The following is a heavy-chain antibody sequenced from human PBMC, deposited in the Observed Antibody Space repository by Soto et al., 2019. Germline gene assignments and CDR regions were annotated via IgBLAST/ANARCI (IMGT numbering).Heavy chain of an antibody. CDR3: ARDHKWDGMDV. V-gene: IGHV4-31*02. J-gene: IGHJ6*02. CDR2: INYSGTT. D-gene: IGHD1-26*01. CDR1: GGSFSSDSFI. Sequence: PSETLSLTWSVSGGSFSSDSFIWSWVRQFPGKGLEWIGYINYSGTTYYNPSLRSRITMSVDTSKNQFSLNLSSVTAADTAVYYCARDHKWDGMDVWGQGTTVTVSS.